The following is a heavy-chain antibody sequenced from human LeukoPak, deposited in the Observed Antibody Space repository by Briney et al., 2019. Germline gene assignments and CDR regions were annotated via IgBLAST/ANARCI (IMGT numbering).Heavy chain of an antibody. V-gene: IGHV3-30*04. CDR3: ARDSWGYGDYGGGFDY. D-gene: IGHD4-17*01. J-gene: IGHJ4*02. CDR2: ISYDGSNK. Sequence: PGGSLRLSCAASGFTFSSYAMHWVRQAPGKGLEWVAVISYDGSNKYYADSVKGRFTISRDNSKNTLYLQMNSLRAEDTAVYYCARDSWGYGDYGGGFDYWGQGTLVTVSS. CDR1: GFTFSSYA.